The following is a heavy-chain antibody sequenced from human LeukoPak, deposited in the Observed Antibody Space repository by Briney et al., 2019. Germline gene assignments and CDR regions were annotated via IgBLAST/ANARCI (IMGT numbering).Heavy chain of an antibody. J-gene: IGHJ4*02. CDR1: GFSYTNYA. D-gene: IGHD3-16*02. V-gene: IGHV3-23*01. CDR2: ISGSGGST. CDR3: AKELDDYVWGSYRNNIDY. Sequence: GGSLRLSCEASGFSYTNYAMSWVRQAPGKGLEWVSGISGSGGSTYHADSVKGRFTISRDNSKNTLYLQMNSLRAEDTAVYYCAKELDDYVWGSYRNNIDYWGQGTLVTVSS.